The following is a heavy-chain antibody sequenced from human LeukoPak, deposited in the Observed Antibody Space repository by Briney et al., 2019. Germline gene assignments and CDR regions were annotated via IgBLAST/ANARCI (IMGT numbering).Heavy chain of an antibody. D-gene: IGHD3-10*01. Sequence: PGGSLRLSCAASGFTFSSYGMHWVRQAPGQGLEWMGWINPNSGGTNYAQKFQGRVTMTRDTSISTAYMELSRLRSDDTAVYYCARDREVPHFHFDYWGQGTLVTVSS. CDR2: INPNSGGT. CDR3: ARDREVPHFHFDY. J-gene: IGHJ4*02. V-gene: IGHV1-2*02. CDR1: GFTFSSYG.